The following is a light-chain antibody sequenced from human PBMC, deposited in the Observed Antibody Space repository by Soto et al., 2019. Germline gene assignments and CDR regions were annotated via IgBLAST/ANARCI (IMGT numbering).Light chain of an antibody. CDR2: EDD. Sequence: NFMLTQPHSVSESPGKTVTISCTRSSGSIGSNSVQWYRQRPGSAPTIVIYEDDQRPSGVPNRFAGSIDRSSNSASLTISGLQTEDEADYYCQSYDTNTAVFGGGTQLTVL. V-gene: IGLV6-57*04. J-gene: IGLJ7*01. CDR1: SGSIGSNS. CDR3: QSYDTNTAV.